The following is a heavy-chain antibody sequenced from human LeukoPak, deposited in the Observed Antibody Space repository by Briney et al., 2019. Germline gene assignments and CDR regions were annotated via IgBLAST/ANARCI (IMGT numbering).Heavy chain of an antibody. CDR1: GGTFSSYA. CDR3: ARELSLAPYSGTTKAFDI. Sequence: GASVKVSCKASGGTFSSYAISWVRQAPGQGLEWMGGIIPIFGTANYAQKFQGRVTITADKSTITAYMELSSLRSEDTAVYYCARELSLAPYSGTTKAFDIWGQGTMVTVSS. D-gene: IGHD1-26*01. J-gene: IGHJ3*02. V-gene: IGHV1-69*06. CDR2: IIPIFGTA.